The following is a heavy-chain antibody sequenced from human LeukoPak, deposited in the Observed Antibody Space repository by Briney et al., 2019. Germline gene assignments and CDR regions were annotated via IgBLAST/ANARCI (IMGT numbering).Heavy chain of an antibody. J-gene: IGHJ4*02. CDR1: GFTFSSYW. D-gene: IGHD3-16*01. CDR3: AGVGGSYGPFDY. CDR2: INSDGSST. Sequence: GGSLRLSCAASGFTFSSYWMHWVRHAPGKGLVWVSRINSDGSSTSYADSVKGRFTISRDNAKNTLYLQMNSLRAEDTAVYYCAGVGGSYGPFDYWGQGTLVTVSS. V-gene: IGHV3-74*01.